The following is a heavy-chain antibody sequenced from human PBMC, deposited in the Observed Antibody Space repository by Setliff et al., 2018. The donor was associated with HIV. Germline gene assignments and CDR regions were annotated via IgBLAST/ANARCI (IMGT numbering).Heavy chain of an antibody. J-gene: IGHJ3*02. CDR1: SGSISSYY. D-gene: IGHD3-22*01. CDR2: IFYSGST. V-gene: IGHV4-59*01. CDR3: ARQPHDFDSSGYYGDAFDI. Sequence: SETLSLTCTVSSGSISSYYWIWIRQPPGKGLEWIGHIFYSGSTNHNPSLKSRVTISVDTSKNQFSLTLSSVTAADTAVYYCARQPHDFDSSGYYGDAFDIWGQGTMVTVSS.